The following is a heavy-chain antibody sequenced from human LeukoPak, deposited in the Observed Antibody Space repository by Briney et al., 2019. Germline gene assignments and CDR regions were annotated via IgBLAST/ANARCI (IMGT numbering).Heavy chain of an antibody. CDR2: FIPIFGPA. CDR3: ARAGEVYNSGSYLEY. J-gene: IGHJ4*02. Sequence: SVKVSCKASGGTFGNYAVSWVRQAPGQGLGWMGGFIPIFGPANYAQKFQGRVTITADESTSTAYMELSSLRSDDTAVYYCARAGEVYNSGSYLEYWGQGTLVTVSS. D-gene: IGHD6-19*01. CDR1: GGTFGNYA. V-gene: IGHV1-69*13.